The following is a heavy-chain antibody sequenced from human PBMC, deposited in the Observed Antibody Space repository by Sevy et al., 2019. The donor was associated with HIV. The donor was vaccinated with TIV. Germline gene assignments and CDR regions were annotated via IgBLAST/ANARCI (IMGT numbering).Heavy chain of an antibody. D-gene: IGHD7-27*01. CDR2: LGSGGVTT. J-gene: IGHJ5*02. Sequence: GGSLRLSCAASGFTFSTYAMNWVRQAPGKGLEWVSTLGSGGVTTYYADSVRDRFTISRDISKNTLFLQMNSLRADDTAVYYCTRYALTSRTWFDPWGQGTLVTVSS. CDR3: TRYALTSRTWFDP. CDR1: GFTFSTYA. V-gene: IGHV3-23*01.